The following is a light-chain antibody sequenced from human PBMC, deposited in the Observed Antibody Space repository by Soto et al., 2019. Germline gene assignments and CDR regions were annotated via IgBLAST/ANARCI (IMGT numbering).Light chain of an antibody. V-gene: IGKV3-20*01. J-gene: IGKJ5*01. Sequence: EIVLTQSPGSLSLSLGERATLSCRASQSVSSSDLAWYQQKPGQAPRRLIYGASSRATGIPDRFSGSGSGTDFTLTISRLEPEDFAVYYCQQYGSSPPITFGPGTRLEIK. CDR2: GAS. CDR3: QQYGSSPPIT. CDR1: QSVSSSD.